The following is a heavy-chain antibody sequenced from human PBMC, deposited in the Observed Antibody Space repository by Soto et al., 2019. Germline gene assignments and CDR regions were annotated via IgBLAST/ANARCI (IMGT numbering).Heavy chain of an antibody. CDR2: IKQDGSEK. V-gene: IGHV3-7*04. Sequence: PGGSLSLSCAASGFTFSSFWMSWVRPAPGKGLEWVANIKQDGSEKYYVDSVKGRFTISRDNAKNSLYLQMNSLRAEDTAVYYCARARADYYDSSGYPLGYWGQGTLVTVSS. CDR3: ARARADYYDSSGYPLGY. D-gene: IGHD3-22*01. J-gene: IGHJ4*02. CDR1: GFTFSSFW.